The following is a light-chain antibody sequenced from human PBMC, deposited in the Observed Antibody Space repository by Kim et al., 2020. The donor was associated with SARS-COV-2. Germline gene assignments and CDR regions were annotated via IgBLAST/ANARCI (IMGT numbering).Light chain of an antibody. CDR3: SSYSSSSTLEGV. CDR2: DVS. Sequence: SITISCTGTSSDVGDYNFVSWYQQHPGKAPKLMIYDVSIRPSGVSNRFSGSKSGNTASLTISGLQADDEADYYCSSYSSSSTLEGVFGGGTKVTVL. V-gene: IGLV2-14*03. J-gene: IGLJ3*02. CDR1: SSDVGDYNF.